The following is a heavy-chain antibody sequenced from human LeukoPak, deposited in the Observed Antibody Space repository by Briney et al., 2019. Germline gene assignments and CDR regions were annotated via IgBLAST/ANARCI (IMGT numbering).Heavy chain of an antibody. CDR1: GFTFSSYS. Sequence: PGGSLRLSCTASGFTFSSYSMTWVRQAPGKGLEWDSVISGSGGSTYYADSVKGRFTISRDNSKNTLYLQVNSLRAEDTAVYYCARGTGYNTGRSVDYWGQGTPVTVSS. J-gene: IGHJ4*02. V-gene: IGHV3-23*01. CDR3: ARGTGYNTGRSVDY. CDR2: ISGSGGST. D-gene: IGHD6-25*01.